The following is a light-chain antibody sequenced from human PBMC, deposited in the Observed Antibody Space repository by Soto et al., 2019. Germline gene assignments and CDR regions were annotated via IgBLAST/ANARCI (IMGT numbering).Light chain of an antibody. V-gene: IGLV2-23*01. CDR2: EGS. J-gene: IGLJ2*01. Sequence: QSVLTQPASVSGSPGQSITISCTRTSSDVGSYNLVSWYQQHPGKAPKLMIYEGSKRPSGVSNRFSGSKSGNTASLTISGLQAEDEADYYCCSDEGSVIFGGGTKLTVL. CDR1: SSDVGSYNL. CDR3: CSDEGSVI.